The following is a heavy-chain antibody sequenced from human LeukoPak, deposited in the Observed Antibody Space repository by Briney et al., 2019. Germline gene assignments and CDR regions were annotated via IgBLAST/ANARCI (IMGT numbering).Heavy chain of an antibody. V-gene: IGHV3-7*01. CDR2: INQDGRET. Sequence: GGSLRLSCAASEFTFSTYYMSWVRQAPGKGLEWVANINQDGRETYYVDSVKGRFTISRDNARNSLYLQMNSLRAEDTAVYYCARDPSVSVLLWFGELFYWGQGTLVTVSS. CDR1: EFTFSTYY. J-gene: IGHJ4*02. D-gene: IGHD3-10*01. CDR3: ARDPSVSVLLWFGELFY.